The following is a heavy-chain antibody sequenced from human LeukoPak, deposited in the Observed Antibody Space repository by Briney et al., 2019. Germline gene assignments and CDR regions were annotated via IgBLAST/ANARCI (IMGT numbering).Heavy chain of an antibody. J-gene: IGHJ6*03. CDR2: INPNSGGT. CDR1: GYTFTGYY. CDR3: ARGAGDLYYYYMDV. V-gene: IGHV1-2*02. Sequence: ASVKVSXKASGYTFTGYYMHWVRQAPGQGLEWMGWINPNSGGTNYAQKFQGRVTMTRDTSISTAYMELSRLRSDDTAVYYCARGAGDLYYYYMDVWGKGTTVTVSS.